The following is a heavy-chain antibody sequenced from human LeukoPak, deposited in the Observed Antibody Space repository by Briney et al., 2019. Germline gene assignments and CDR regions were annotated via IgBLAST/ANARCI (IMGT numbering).Heavy chain of an antibody. Sequence: GGSLRLSCAASGFIFNSYWMTWVRQAPGKGLEWVAVISYDGSNKYYADSVKGRFTISRDNSKNTLYLQMNSLRAEDTAVYYCAKGSSSSWLYYFDYWGQGTLVTVSS. J-gene: IGHJ4*02. CDR3: AKGSSSSWLYYFDY. CDR1: GFIFNSYW. V-gene: IGHV3-30*18. D-gene: IGHD6-13*01. CDR2: ISYDGSNK.